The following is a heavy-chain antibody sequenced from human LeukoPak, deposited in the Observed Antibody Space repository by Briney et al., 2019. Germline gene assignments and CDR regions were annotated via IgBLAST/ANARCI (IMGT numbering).Heavy chain of an antibody. CDR1: GGSISSYY. CDR3: ARDLDYYDSSGGGLGY. V-gene: IGHV4-59*01. CDR2: IYYSGST. J-gene: IGHJ4*02. D-gene: IGHD3-22*01. Sequence: SETLSLTCTVSGGSISSYYWSWIRQPPGKGLEWIGYIYYSGSTNYNPSLKSRVTISVDTSKNQFSLKLSSVTAADTAVYYCARDLDYYDSSGGGLGYWGQGTLVTVSS.